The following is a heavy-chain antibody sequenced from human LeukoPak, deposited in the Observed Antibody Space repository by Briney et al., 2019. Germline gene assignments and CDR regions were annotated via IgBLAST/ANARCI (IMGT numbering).Heavy chain of an antibody. V-gene: IGHV4-4*07. CDR2: IYTSGST. Sequence: PSETLSLTCTVSGGSISSYYWSWIRQPAGKGLEWIGRIYTSGSTNYNPSLKSRVTMSVDTSKNQFSLKLSSVTAADTAVYYCARDLFEYEYSSPNYYYYYMDVWGKGTTVTVSS. J-gene: IGHJ6*03. CDR1: GGSISSYY. D-gene: IGHD6-6*01. CDR3: ARDLFEYEYSSPNYYYYYMDV.